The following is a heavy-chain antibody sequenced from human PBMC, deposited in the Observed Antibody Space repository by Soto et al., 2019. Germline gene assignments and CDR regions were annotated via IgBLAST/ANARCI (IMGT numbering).Heavy chain of an antibody. CDR2: IKHSGST. J-gene: IGHJ4*02. V-gene: IGHV4-34*01. Sequence: SETLSLTCAVYGGSFSGYHWSWIRQPPGKGLEWIGEIKHSGSTNYNPSHKSRVTISVDTSKNQFSLKLSSVTAADTAVYYCARRIPTGRFDYWGQGTLVTVS. CDR3: ARRIPTGRFDY. CDR1: GGSFSGYH.